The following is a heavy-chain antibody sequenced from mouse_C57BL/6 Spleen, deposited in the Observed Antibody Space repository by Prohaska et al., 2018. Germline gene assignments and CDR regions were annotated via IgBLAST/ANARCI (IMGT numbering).Heavy chain of an antibody. V-gene: IGHV5-16*01. Sequence: EVKLVESEGGLVQPGSSMKLSCTASGFTFSDCYMAWVRQVPEKGLEWVANINYDGSSTYYLDSLKSRFIVSRDNAKNILYLQMSSLKSEDTATYYCARAQGGVFDYWGQGTTLTVSS. CDR1: GFTFSDCY. CDR3: ARAQGGVFDY. J-gene: IGHJ2*01. CDR2: INYDGSST.